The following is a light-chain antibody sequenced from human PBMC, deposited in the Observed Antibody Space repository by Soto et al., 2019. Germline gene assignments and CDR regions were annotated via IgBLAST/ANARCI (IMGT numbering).Light chain of an antibody. CDR2: EVS. CDR1: SSDVGGYNS. CDR3: SSYTSSNTPYV. V-gene: IGLV2-14*01. J-gene: IGLJ1*01. Sequence: QSVLTQPASVSGSPGQSITISCTGTSSDVGGYNSVSWYQQHPGNAPTLMIYEVSYRPSGVSNRFSGSKSGNTASLTISGLQAEDEDDYYCSSYTSSNTPYVFGTGTKLTVL.